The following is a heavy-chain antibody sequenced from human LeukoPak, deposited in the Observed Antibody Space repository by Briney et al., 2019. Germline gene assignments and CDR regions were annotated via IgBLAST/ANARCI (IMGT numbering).Heavy chain of an antibody. V-gene: IGHV1-2*02. Sequence: ASVRVSCKASGCIFTGYYMHWMRQAPGQGLEWMGWINPNSGGTNYAQKFQGRVTMTRDTFISTVYMDLSRLRSDDTAVYYCARELWFGEFYFDYWGQGTLVTVSS. J-gene: IGHJ4*02. CDR1: GCIFTGYY. D-gene: IGHD3-10*01. CDR3: ARELWFGEFYFDY. CDR2: INPNSGGT.